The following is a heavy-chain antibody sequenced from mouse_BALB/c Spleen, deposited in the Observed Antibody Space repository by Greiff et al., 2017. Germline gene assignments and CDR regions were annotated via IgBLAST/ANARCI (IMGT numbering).Heavy chain of an antibody. D-gene: IGHD2-2*01. V-gene: IGHV6-6*02. CDR3: TRVYYGYGGYFDV. J-gene: IGHJ1*01. CDR1: GFTFSNYW. CDR2: IRLKSNNYAT. Sequence: EVKVEESGGGLVQPGGSMKLSCVASGFTFSNYWMNWVRQSPEKGLEWVAEIRLKSNNYATHYAESVKGRFTISRDDSKSSVYLQMNNLRAEDTGIYYCTRVYYGYGGYFDVWGAGTTVTVSS.